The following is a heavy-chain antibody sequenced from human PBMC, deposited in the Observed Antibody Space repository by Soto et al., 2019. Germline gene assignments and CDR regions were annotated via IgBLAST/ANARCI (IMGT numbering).Heavy chain of an antibody. Sequence: PSETLSLTCTVSGGSISSGGYYWSWIRQHPGKGLEWIGYIYYSGSTYYNPSLKSRVTISVDTSKNQFSLKLSSVTAADTAVYYCARSITMVRGVILIFDYWGQGTLVTVLL. J-gene: IGHJ4*02. CDR1: GGSISSGGYY. CDR3: ARSITMVRGVILIFDY. V-gene: IGHV4-31*03. CDR2: IYYSGST. D-gene: IGHD3-10*01.